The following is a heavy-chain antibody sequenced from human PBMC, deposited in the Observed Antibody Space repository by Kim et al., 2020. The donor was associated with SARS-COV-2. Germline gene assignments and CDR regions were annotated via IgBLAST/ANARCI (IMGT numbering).Heavy chain of an antibody. Sequence: GGSLRLSCAASGFTFSAYWMHWVRQAPGKGLVWVSRITSTGSSQSYADSVKGRFTSSRDNAKNTLYLQMNRLRAEDTAVYYCARDWGVPAHDWHFDLWGRATLVTVS. CDR3: ARDWGVPAHDWHFDL. D-gene: IGHD3-16*01. CDR1: GFTFSAYW. V-gene: IGHV3-74*01. J-gene: IGHJ2*01. CDR2: ITSTGSSQ.